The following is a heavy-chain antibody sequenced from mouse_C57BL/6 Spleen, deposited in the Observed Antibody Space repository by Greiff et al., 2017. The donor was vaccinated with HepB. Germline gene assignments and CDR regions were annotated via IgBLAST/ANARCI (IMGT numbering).Heavy chain of an antibody. Sequence: EVKLVESGPGLVKPSQSLPLTCSVTGYSITSGYYWNWIRQFPGNKLEWMGYISYDGSNNYNPSLKNRISITRDTSKNQFFLKLNSVTTEDTATYYCARRKNYFDYWGQGTTLTVSS. CDR2: ISYDGSN. CDR1: GYSITSGYY. CDR3: ARRKNYFDY. J-gene: IGHJ2*01. V-gene: IGHV3-6*01.